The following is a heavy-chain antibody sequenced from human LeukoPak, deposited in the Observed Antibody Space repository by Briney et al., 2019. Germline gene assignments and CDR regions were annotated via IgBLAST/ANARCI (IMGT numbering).Heavy chain of an antibody. D-gene: IGHD3-22*01. V-gene: IGHV1-8*01. Sequence: GASVEVSCKAPGYTFTSYDINWVRQATGQGLEWMGWMNPNSGNTGYAQKSQGRVTMTRNTSISTAYMELSSLRSEDTAVYYCARGPRGYYDSSGLRGYFDYWGQGTLVTVSS. J-gene: IGHJ4*02. CDR1: GYTFTSYD. CDR2: MNPNSGNT. CDR3: ARGPRGYYDSSGLRGYFDY.